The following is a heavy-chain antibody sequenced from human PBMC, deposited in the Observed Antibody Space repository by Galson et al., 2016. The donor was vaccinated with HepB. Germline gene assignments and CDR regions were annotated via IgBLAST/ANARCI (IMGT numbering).Heavy chain of an antibody. J-gene: IGHJ4*02. CDR2: IHHSGSS. Sequence: SETLSLTCAVSGDSVISNNWWSWVRQPPGKGLEWIGEIHHSGSSNYNPSLKSRLTMSVDKSKNQFSLRLTSVTVADAAVYDCARLSATYYVDNWGQGTLVTVSS. CDR1: GDSVISNNW. V-gene: IGHV4-4*02. CDR3: ARLSATYYVDN.